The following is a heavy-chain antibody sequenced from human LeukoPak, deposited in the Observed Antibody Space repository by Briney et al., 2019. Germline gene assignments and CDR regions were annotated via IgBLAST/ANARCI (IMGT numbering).Heavy chain of an antibody. J-gene: IGHJ4*02. CDR3: ARARVAAAGTGYYFDY. Sequence: SVKVSCKASGGTFSSYAISWVRQAPGQGLEWMGGIIPIFGTANYAQKFQGRVTITADESTSTAYMELSSLRSEDTAVYYCARARVAAAGTGYYFDYWGQGTLVTVSS. CDR1: GGTFSSYA. D-gene: IGHD6-13*01. V-gene: IGHV1-69*13. CDR2: IIPIFGTA.